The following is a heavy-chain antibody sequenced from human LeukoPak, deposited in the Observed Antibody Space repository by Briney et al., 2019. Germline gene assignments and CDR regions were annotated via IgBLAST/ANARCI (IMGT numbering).Heavy chain of an antibody. Sequence: ASETLSLTCTVSGGSISSSSYYWGWIRQPPGKGLEWIGSIHYSGSTYYNPSLKSRVTISVDTSKNQFSLKVGSVTAADTAVYYCASPVGWLQFGLAMYYWGQGTPSPSPQ. D-gene: IGHD5-24*01. CDR1: GGSISSSSYY. J-gene: IGHJ4*02. CDR2: IHYSGST. V-gene: IGHV4-39*07. CDR3: ASPVGWLQFGLAMYY.